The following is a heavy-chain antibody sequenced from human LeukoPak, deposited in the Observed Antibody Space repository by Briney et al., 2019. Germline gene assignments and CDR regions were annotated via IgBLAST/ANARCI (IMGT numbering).Heavy chain of an antibody. D-gene: IGHD3-22*01. CDR1: GGPFSGYY. CDR3: ARLEEIVVVITDNWFDP. J-gene: IGHJ5*02. Sequence: SETLSLTCAVSGGPFSGYYWSWIRQPPGKGLEWIGEINHSGSTNYNPSLKSRVTISVDTSKNQFSLKLSSVTAADTAVYYCARLEEIVVVITDNWFDPWGQGTLVTVSS. V-gene: IGHV4-34*01. CDR2: INHSGST.